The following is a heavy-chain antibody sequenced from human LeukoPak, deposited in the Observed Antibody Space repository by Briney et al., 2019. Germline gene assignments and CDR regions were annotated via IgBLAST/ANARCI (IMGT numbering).Heavy chain of an antibody. CDR2: ISSSSSYI. D-gene: IGHD6-13*01. V-gene: IGHV3-21*01. J-gene: IGHJ4*02. Sequence: GGSLRLSCAASGFTFSSYSMNWVRQAPGKGLEWVSSISSSSSYIYYADSVKGRFTISRDNAKNSLYLQMNSLRAEDTAVYYCASASLRVAAAGLWGQGTLVTVSS. CDR3: ASASLRVAAAGL. CDR1: GFTFSSYS.